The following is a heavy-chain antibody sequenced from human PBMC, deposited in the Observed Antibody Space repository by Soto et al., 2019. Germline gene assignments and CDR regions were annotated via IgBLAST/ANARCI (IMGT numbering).Heavy chain of an antibody. J-gene: IGHJ6*02. CDR2: INAGNNNT. Sequence: GASVKVSCKASGYTFTSYAMHWVRQAPGQRLEWMGWINAGNNNTKYSQKFQGRVTITRDTSASTAYMELSSLRSEDTAVYYCARDQGGDFWSGYYMGYYYGMDVWGQGTTVTVS. D-gene: IGHD3-3*01. CDR3: ARDQGGDFWSGYYMGYYYGMDV. V-gene: IGHV1-3*01. CDR1: GYTFTSYA.